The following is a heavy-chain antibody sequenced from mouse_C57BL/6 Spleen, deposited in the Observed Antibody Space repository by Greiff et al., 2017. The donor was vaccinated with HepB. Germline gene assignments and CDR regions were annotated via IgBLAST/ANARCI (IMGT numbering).Heavy chain of an antibody. D-gene: IGHD1-1*01. J-gene: IGHJ1*03. CDR3: ARSLYDWYCGV. V-gene: IGHV5-17*01. CDR1: GFTFSDYG. Sequence: EVQLVVSGGGLVKPGGSLKLSCAASGFTFSDYGMHWVRQAPEKGLEWVAYISSGSSTIYYADTVKGRFTISRDNAKNTLFLQMTSLRSEDTAMYYCARSLYDWYCGVWGTGTTVTVSS. CDR2: ISSGSSTI.